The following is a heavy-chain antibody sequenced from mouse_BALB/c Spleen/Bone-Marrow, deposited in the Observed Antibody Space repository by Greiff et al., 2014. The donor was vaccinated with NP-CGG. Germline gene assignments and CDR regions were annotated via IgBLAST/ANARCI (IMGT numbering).Heavy chain of an antibody. Sequence: VQLQQSGAELVKPGTSVKMSCEASGYTFTSYWMHWVKQRPGQGLEWIGDIYPGSDSTNYNEKFKSKGTLTVDTSSSTAYMQLSSLTSEDSAVYYCARRDDYDDYYFAYWGQGTTLTVSS. CDR2: IYPGSDST. D-gene: IGHD2-4*01. V-gene: IGHV1-55*01. CDR1: GYTFTSYW. CDR3: ARRDDYDDYYFAY. J-gene: IGHJ2*01.